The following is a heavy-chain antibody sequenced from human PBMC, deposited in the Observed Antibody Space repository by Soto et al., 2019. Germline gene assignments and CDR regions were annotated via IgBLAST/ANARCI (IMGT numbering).Heavy chain of an antibody. CDR3: ARCYDFSGCYYFDH. D-gene: IGHD3-3*01. V-gene: IGHV4-31*03. CDR2: MYYTGST. Sequence: QVQLQESGPGLVKPSQILSLTCSVSGGSISSGRYFWTWIRQRPGKGLEWIGYMYYTGSTYYNPSLKRRVAISGDTSKNQFSLKMYSVTAADTAVYYCARCYDFSGCYYFDHWGQGTLVTVS. CDR1: GGSISSGRYF. J-gene: IGHJ4*02.